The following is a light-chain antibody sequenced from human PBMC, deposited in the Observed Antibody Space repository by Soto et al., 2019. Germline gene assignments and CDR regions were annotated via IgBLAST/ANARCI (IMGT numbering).Light chain of an antibody. V-gene: IGKV3-11*01. CDR2: DAS. CDR3: QQRNNWVT. J-gene: IGKJ4*01. Sequence: EMVLTQSPGTLSLSPGERATLSCRASQNINTYLAWYQQKPGQAPRLLIYDASNRATGIPARFTGSGSGTDFILTISSLEPEDAGVYYCQQRNNWVTFGGWTKVEIK. CDR1: QNINTY.